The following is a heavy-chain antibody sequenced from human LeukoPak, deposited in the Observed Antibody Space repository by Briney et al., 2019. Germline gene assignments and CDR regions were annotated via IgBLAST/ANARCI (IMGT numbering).Heavy chain of an antibody. CDR3: ARASHMFDYDSSGYFDY. CDR2: INPDSGGT. CDR1: GYTFTGYY. J-gene: IGHJ4*02. Sequence: ASVKVSCKASGYTFTGYYMHWVRQAPGQGLEWMGWINPDSGGTNYAQKFQGRVTMTRDTSISTAYMELSRLRSDDTAVYYCARASHMFDYDSSGYFDYWGQGTLVTVSS. V-gene: IGHV1-2*02. D-gene: IGHD3-22*01.